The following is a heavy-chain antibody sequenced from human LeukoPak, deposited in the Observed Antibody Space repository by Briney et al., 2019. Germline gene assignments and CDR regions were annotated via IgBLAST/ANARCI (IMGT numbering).Heavy chain of an antibody. CDR2: IYTSGST. CDR3: ARGRGFWSGYRPFDY. V-gene: IGHV4-61*02. CDR1: GGSISSGSYY. J-gene: IGHJ4*02. D-gene: IGHD3-3*01. Sequence: SETLSLTCTVSGGSISSGSYYWSWIRQPAGKGLEWIGRIYTSGSTNYNPSLKSRVTISVDTSKNQFSLKLSSVTAADTAVYYCARGRGFWSGYRPFDYWGQGTLVTVSS.